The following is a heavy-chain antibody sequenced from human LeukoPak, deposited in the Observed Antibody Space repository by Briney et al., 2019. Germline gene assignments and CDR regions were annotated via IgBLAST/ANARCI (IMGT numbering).Heavy chain of an antibody. CDR1: GLTFSSHA. CDR2: ISGSGGST. V-gene: IGHV3-23*01. D-gene: IGHD2-2*01. CDR3: AKDARHCSSTSCYFDY. Sequence: GGSLRLSCAASGLTFSSHAMSWVRQAPGKGLEWVSVISGSGGSTYYADSVKGRFTISRDNSKNTLYLQMNSLRAEDTAIYYCAKDARHCSSTSCYFDYRGQGTLVTVSS. J-gene: IGHJ4*02.